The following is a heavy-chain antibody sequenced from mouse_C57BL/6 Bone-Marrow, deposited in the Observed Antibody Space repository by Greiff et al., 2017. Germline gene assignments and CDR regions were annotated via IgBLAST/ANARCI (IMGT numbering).Heavy chain of an antibody. J-gene: IGHJ1*03. D-gene: IGHD2-4*01. CDR2: ISSGSSTI. CDR3: ARMITNRYFDV. Sequence: EVKLVESGGGLVKPGGSLKLSCAASGFTFSDYGMHWVRQAPEKGLEWVAYISSGSSTIYYADTVKGRFTISRDNAKNTQFLQMTSLRSEDTAMYYCARMITNRYFDVWGTGTTVTVSS. V-gene: IGHV5-17*01. CDR1: GFTFSDYG.